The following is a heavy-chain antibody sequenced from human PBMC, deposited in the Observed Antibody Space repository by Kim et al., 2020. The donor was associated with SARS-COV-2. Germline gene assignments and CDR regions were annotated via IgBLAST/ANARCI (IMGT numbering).Heavy chain of an antibody. CDR3: ARGGSSSWAGAFDI. J-gene: IGHJ3*02. CDR2: IYYSGST. V-gene: IGHV4-59*13. D-gene: IGHD6-13*01. CDR1: GGSISSYY. Sequence: SETLSLTCTVYGGSISSYYWSWIRQPPGKGLEWIGYIYYSGSTNYNPSLKSRVTISVDTSKNQFSLKLSSVTAADTAVYYCARGGSSSWAGAFDIWGQGTMVTVSS.